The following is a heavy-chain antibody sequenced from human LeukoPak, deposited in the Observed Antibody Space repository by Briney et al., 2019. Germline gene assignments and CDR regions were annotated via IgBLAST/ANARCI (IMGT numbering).Heavy chain of an antibody. J-gene: IGHJ6*02. Sequence: GGSLRLSCAASGFTFSNAWMSWVRQAPGKGLEWVGRIKSKTDGETTDYAAPVKGRFTISRDDSKNTLYLQMNSLKTEDTAVYYCTTLPMEYYYYCGMDVWGQGTTVTVSS. V-gene: IGHV3-15*01. CDR1: GFTFSNAW. CDR3: TTLPMEYYYYCGMDV. D-gene: IGHD1-1*01. CDR2: IKSKTDGETT.